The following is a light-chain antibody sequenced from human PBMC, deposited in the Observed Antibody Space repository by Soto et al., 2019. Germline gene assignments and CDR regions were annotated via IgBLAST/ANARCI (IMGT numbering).Light chain of an antibody. CDR3: FSPDKSGNLGV. V-gene: IGLV3-10*01. J-gene: IGLJ1*01. Sequence: SYELTQPPSVSVSPGQTARITCSGDALPTRFAHWYKQKAGHAPVQVIYEDNKRPSGIPERFSGSSSGTVATLVISEAQVEDEGDYYCFSPDKSGNLGVFGPGTKATVL. CDR2: EDN. CDR1: ALPTRF.